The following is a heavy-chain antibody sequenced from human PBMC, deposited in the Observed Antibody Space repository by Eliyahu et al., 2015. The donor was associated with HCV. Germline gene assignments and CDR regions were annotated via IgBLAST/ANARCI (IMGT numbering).Heavy chain of an antibody. CDR3: ASGGGGIAVAGTGGWFDP. D-gene: IGHD6-19*01. V-gene: IGHV4-59*01. J-gene: IGHJ5*02. Sequence: QVQLQESGPGLVKPSETLSLTCTVSGGXITTYSWSWIRQPPGKGLEWIGYIHYSGSTNYNPSLKSRVTISVDTSKNQFSLILTSVTAADTAVYYCASGGGGIAVAGTGGWFDPWGQGTLVTVSS. CDR2: IHYSGST. CDR1: GGXITTYS.